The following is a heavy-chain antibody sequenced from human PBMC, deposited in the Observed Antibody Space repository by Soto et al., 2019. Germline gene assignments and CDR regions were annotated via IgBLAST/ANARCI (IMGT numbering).Heavy chain of an antibody. CDR1: GDSVSSNNAA. CDR3: AKEGDTAPWVDVYYFDY. J-gene: IGHJ4*02. Sequence: KQSQTLSLTCAISGDSVSSNNAAWNWIRQSPSRGLEWLGRTYYRSKWYNDYAVSVKSRITINPDTSKNQFTLQLNSVTPEDTSVYYRAKEGDTAPWVDVYYFDYWGQGTLVTVSS. CDR2: TYYRSKWYN. V-gene: IGHV6-1*01. D-gene: IGHD5-18*01.